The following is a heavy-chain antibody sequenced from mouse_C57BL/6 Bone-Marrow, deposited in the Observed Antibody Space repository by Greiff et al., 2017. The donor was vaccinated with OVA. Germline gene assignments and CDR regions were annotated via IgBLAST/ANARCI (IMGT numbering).Heavy chain of an antibody. CDR2: IYPGDGDT. CDR1: GYAFSSYW. Sequence: QVQLQQSGAELVKPGASVKISCKASGYAFSSYWMNWVKQRPGKGLEWIGQIYPGDGDTNYNGKFKGKATLTADKSSSTAYMQLSSLTSEDSAVYFCARSRAYDYAFAYWGQGTLVTVSA. V-gene: IGHV1-80*01. CDR3: ARSRAYDYAFAY. J-gene: IGHJ3*01. D-gene: IGHD2-4*01.